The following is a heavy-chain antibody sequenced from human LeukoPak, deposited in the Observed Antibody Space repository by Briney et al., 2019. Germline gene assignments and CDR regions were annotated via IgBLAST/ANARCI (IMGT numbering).Heavy chain of an antibody. CDR2: ISYHGNNK. V-gene: IGHV3-30*03. Sequence: GGSLRLSCAASGFTFSSYGIHWVRQAPGKGLQWVAGISYHGNNKFYADSVKGRFTISRDNSKNTLFLQINGLTSEDTSVYFCARDRGSDLRDFLAFDYWGQGTLVTVSS. D-gene: IGHD2/OR15-2a*01. J-gene: IGHJ4*02. CDR3: ARDRGSDLRDFLAFDY. CDR1: GFTFSSYG.